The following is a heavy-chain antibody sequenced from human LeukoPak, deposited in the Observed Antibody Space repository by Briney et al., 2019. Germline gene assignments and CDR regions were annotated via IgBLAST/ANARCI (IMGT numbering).Heavy chain of an antibody. CDR1: GGSFSGYY. D-gene: IGHD3-3*01. J-gene: IGHJ4*02. Sequence: PSETLSLTCAVYGGSFSGYYWSWIRQPPGKGLEWIGEINHSGSTNYNPSPKSRVTISVDTSKNQFSLKLSSVTAADTAVYYCARSFHPHYDFWSGYLSIDYWGQGTLVTVSS. CDR3: ARSFHPHYDFWSGYLSIDY. CDR2: INHSGST. V-gene: IGHV4-34*01.